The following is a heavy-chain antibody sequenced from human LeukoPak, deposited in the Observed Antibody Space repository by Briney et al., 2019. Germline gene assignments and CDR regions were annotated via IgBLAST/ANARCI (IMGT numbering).Heavy chain of an antibody. D-gene: IGHD2-2*01. Sequence: EASVKVSCKASGGTFSSYAISWARQAPGQGLEWMGGIIPIFGTASYAQKFQGRVTITTDESTSTAYMELSSLRSEDTAVYYCARAGGYCSSTSCYSYNWFDPWGQGTLVTVSS. CDR3: ARAGGYCSSTSCYSYNWFDP. CDR2: IIPIFGTA. J-gene: IGHJ5*02. CDR1: GGTFSSYA. V-gene: IGHV1-69*05.